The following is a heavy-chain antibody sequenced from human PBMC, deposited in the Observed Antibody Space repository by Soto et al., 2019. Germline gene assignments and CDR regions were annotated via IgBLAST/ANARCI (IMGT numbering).Heavy chain of an antibody. CDR1: GFTFSSYG. CDR3: ARDETAAGSSNIDY. D-gene: IGHD6-13*01. V-gene: IGHV3-33*01. J-gene: IGHJ4*02. CDR2: IWYDGSNK. Sequence: GGSLRLSCAASGFTFSSYGMHWVRQAPGKGLEWVAVIWYDGSNKYYADSVKGRFTISRDNSKNTLYLQMNSLRAEDTAVYYCARDETAAGSSNIDYWGQGTLVTVSS.